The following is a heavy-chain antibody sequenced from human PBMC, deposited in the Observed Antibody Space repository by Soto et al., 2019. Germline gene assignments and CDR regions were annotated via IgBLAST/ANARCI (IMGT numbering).Heavy chain of an antibody. D-gene: IGHD2-15*01. CDR1: GFTFSGYS. CDR3: AGGDRGGRDSFDY. Sequence: EVQLVEAGGSLVQPGGSLTLSCAASGFTFSGYSMNWVRQAPGKGLEWVSYISSGSYTIYYADSVKGRFIISRDTAKNSLYLRMSRLRDEDKAVYYCAGGDRGGRDSFDYWGQGTLVTVSS. V-gene: IGHV3-48*02. CDR2: ISSGSYTI. J-gene: IGHJ4*02.